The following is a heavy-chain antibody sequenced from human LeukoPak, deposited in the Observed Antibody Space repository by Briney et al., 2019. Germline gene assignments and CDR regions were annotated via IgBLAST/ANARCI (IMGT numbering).Heavy chain of an antibody. Sequence: SETLSLTCTVSGGSISSSSYYWGWIRQPPGKGLEWIGSIYYSGSTYYNPSLKSRVTISVDTSKNQFSLKLSSVTAADTAVYYCARNYDFWSGYFRSAFDTWGKGTTVTVSS. CDR2: IYYSGST. V-gene: IGHV4-39*01. CDR3: ARNYDFWSGYFRSAFDT. CDR1: GGSISSSSYY. D-gene: IGHD3-3*01. J-gene: IGHJ6*04.